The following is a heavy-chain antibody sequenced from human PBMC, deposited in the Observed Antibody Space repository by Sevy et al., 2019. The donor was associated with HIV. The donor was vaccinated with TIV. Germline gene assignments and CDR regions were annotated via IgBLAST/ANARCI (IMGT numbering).Heavy chain of an antibody. V-gene: IGHV3-23*01. CDR1: GFTFSSYA. CDR3: AKDAGDCSGGSCYYYGMDV. D-gene: IGHD2-15*01. Sequence: GGYLRLSCAVSGFTFSSYAMNWVRQAPGKGLEWVSDISGSGGSTYHADSVKGRFTISRDNSKNTLYLQMNSLRAEDTAVYYSAKDAGDCSGGSCYYYGMDVWGPGTTVTVSS. J-gene: IGHJ6*02. CDR2: ISGSGGST.